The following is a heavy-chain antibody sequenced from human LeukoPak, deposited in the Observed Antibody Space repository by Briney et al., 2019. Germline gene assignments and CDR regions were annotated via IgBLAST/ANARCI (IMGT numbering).Heavy chain of an antibody. CDR2: VSHSGRT. D-gene: IGHD3-10*01. Sequence: SETLSLTCTVSGGSVSNTNYYWAWIRQPPGKGLEWIGSVSHSGRTYYNPSLKSRVSTSVDTSQNQFSLNLSSVIAADTAVYYCAGKVVRGVICWFDAWGQGTLVTVSS. V-gene: IGHV4-39*01. CDR3: AGKVVRGVICWFDA. CDR1: GGSVSNTNYY. J-gene: IGHJ5*02.